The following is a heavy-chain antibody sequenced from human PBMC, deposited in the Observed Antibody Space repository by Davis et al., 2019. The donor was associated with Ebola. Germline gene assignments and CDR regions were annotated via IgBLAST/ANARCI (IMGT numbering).Heavy chain of an antibody. J-gene: IGHJ4*02. CDR3: ARGGYSYGYGLDY. V-gene: IGHV1-8*01. Sequence: AASVKVSCKASGYTFATYDVFWVRQAVGQGLEWMGWMNPNNGNTGYAQKFQGRVTMTRNNSINTAYMEVNGPTSEDTAVYYCARGGYSYGYGLDYWGQGSLVTVSS. CDR1: GYTFATYD. D-gene: IGHD5-18*01. CDR2: MNPNNGNT.